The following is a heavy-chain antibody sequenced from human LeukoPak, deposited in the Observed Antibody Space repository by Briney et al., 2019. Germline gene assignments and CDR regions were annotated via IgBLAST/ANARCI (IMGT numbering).Heavy chain of an antibody. V-gene: IGHV3-23*01. D-gene: IGHD6-13*01. J-gene: IGHJ5*02. CDR1: GFTFRHYA. CDR3: GLIAAAYNWFDP. CDR2: ISGGGDSA. Sequence: GGSLRLSCAASGFTFRHYAMSWVRQAPGKGLEWVSLISGGGDSAYYADSVKGRFTISRDNAKNSLYLQMNSLRAEDTAVYYCGLIAAAYNWFDPWGQGTLVTVSS.